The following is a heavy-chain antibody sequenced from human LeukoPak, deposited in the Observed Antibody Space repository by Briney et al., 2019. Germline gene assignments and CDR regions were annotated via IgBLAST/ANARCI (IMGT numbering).Heavy chain of an antibody. D-gene: IGHD5-18*01. CDR3: ATRGYSYGPPFDY. V-gene: IGHV1-2*02. Sequence: ASVTVSCKASGYTFTGYYMHWVRQAPGQGLEWMGWINPNSGGTNYAQKFQGRVTMTRDTSISTAYMELSRLRSDDTAVYYCATRGYSYGPPFDYWGQGTLATVSS. CDR2: INPNSGGT. CDR1: GYTFTGYY. J-gene: IGHJ4*02.